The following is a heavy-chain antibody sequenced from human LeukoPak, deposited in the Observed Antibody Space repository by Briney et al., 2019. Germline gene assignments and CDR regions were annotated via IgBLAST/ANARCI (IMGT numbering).Heavy chain of an antibody. CDR3: AKDATAMTGTFDS. CDR1: GFTFSSYA. D-gene: IGHD6-19*01. Sequence: GGSLRLPCAASGFTFSSYAMSWIRQAPGKGLEWVSGISDIGGSTYYADSVKGRFTISRDNSKNTLYLQMNSLRAEDTAVYYCAKDATAMTGTFDSWGQGTLVTVSS. V-gene: IGHV3-23*01. CDR2: ISDIGGST. J-gene: IGHJ4*02.